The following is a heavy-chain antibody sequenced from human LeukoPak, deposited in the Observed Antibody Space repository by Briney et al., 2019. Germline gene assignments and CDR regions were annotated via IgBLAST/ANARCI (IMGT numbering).Heavy chain of an antibody. CDR1: GGSISSGSYY. Sequence: SETLSLTCTVSGGSISSGSYYWSWIRQPAGKGLEWIGRIYTSGSTNYNPSLKSRVTISVDTSKNQFSLKLSSVTAADTAVYYCARETNEQNPSFDYWGQGTLVTVSS. CDR2: IYTSGST. V-gene: IGHV4-61*02. J-gene: IGHJ4*02. D-gene: IGHD1-1*01. CDR3: ARETNEQNPSFDY.